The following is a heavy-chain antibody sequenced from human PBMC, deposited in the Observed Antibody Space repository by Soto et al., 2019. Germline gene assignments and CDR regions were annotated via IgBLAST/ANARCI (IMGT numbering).Heavy chain of an antibody. J-gene: IGHJ4*02. CDR3: ARANAYRRGADY. CDR2: MYHSGNT. V-gene: IGHV4-4*02. CDR1: GSSISSSNW. D-gene: IGHD3-16*01. Sequence: QVRLQESGPGLVKPSGTLSLTCAVSGSSISSSNWWSWVRQSPGKGLEWIGEMYHSGNTNYNPSPXRXFTISVDKSKNQFSLNLTSVTAADTAVYFCARANAYRRGADYWGQGTLVTVSS.